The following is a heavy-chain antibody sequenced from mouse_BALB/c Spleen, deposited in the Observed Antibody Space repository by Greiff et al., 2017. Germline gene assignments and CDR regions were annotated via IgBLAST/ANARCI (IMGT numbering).Heavy chain of an antibody. V-gene: IGHV10-1*02. CDR3: LITGAMDY. Sequence: EVQGVESGGGLVQPKGSLKLSCAASGFTFNTYAMNWVRQAPGKGLEWVARIRSKSNNYATYYADSVKDRFTISRDDSQSMLYLQMNNLKTEDTAMYYCLITGAMDYWGQGTSVTVSS. D-gene: IGHD1-1*01. J-gene: IGHJ4*01. CDR2: IRSKSNNYAT. CDR1: GFTFNTYA.